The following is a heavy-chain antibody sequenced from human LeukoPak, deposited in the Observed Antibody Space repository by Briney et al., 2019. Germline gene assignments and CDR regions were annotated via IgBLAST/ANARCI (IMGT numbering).Heavy chain of an antibody. J-gene: IGHJ4*02. CDR1: GFTFSSDE. CDR3: ARQVGATAD. D-gene: IGHD1-26*01. CDR2: ISSSGSTI. V-gene: IGHV3-48*03. Sequence: GGSLRLSCAASGFTFSSDEMNWLRQAPAKGLEWVSYISSSGSTIYYADSVKGGFTISRDNAKNSLYLQMNSLRAEDTAVYYCARQVGATADWGQGTLVTVSS.